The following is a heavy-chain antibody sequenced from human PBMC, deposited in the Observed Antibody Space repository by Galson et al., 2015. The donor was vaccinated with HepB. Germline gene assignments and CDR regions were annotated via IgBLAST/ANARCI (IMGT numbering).Heavy chain of an antibody. V-gene: IGHV1-2*02. D-gene: IGHD3-10*01. CDR3: ARGFTMVQLPKSWFDP. CDR2: INPNSGGT. CDR1: GYTFTGYY. J-gene: IGHJ5*02. Sequence: SVKVSCKASGYTFTGYYMHWVRQAPGQGLEWMGWINPNSGGTNYAQKFQGRVTMTRDTSISTAYMELSRLRSDDTAVYYCARGFTMVQLPKSWFDPWGQGTLVTVSS.